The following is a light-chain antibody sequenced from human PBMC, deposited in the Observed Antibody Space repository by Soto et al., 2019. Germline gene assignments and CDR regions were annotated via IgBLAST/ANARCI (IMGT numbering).Light chain of an antibody. J-gene: IGKJ3*01. CDR2: KAS. CDR3: QQYNNYAFT. V-gene: IGKV1-5*03. Sequence: DIQMTQSPSTLSASVGDRVNITCRASQSISSWLAWYQQKAVEAPKLLMYKASTLDSGVPSRFSGSGSGTYFTLTISSLQPEEFATYYCQQYNNYAFTFGPGTKVDFK. CDR1: QSISSW.